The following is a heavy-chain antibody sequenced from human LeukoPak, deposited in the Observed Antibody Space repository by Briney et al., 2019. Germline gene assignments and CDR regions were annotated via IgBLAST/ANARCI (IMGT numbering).Heavy chain of an antibody. V-gene: IGHV4-4*02. Sequence: SGTLSLTCGVSGGSITSTNYWTWVRQPPGKGLVWIGEVNLQGSTNYNPSLMGRVAISVDMSENHISLQLTSVTAADTAAYYCAREGGPYRPLDYSGQGTLVTVSS. CDR3: AREGGPYRPLDY. CDR2: VNLQGST. CDR1: GGSITSTNY. J-gene: IGHJ4*02.